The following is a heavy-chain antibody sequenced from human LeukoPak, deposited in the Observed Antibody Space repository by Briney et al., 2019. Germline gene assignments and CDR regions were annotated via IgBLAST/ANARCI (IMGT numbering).Heavy chain of an antibody. CDR1: GFTFSSYS. CDR3: ARDGDTVLTRGYYYYMDV. D-gene: IGHD4-23*01. V-gene: IGHV3-21*01. Sequence: GGSLRLSCAASGFTFSSYSMNWVRQAPGKGLEWVSSISSSSSYIYYADSVKGRFTISRDNAKNSLYLQMNSLRAGDTAVYYCARDGDTVLTRGYYYYMDVWGKGTTVTVSS. CDR2: ISSSSSYI. J-gene: IGHJ6*03.